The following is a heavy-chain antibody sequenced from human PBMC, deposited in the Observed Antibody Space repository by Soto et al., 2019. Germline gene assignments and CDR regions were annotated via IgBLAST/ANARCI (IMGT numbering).Heavy chain of an antibody. Sequence: SENLAIIYAVSGESIHRNHWSSWVRQPPGKGLEWIGEIYHSGSTNYNPSLKSRVTISVYKSENQFSLKLSSVTAADTAVYYCARSFGVAAAGPFDYWGEGTLVTVS. J-gene: IGHJ4*02. CDR2: IYHSGST. CDR1: GESIHRNHW. CDR3: ARSFGVAAAGPFDY. V-gene: IGHV4-4*02. D-gene: IGHD6-13*01.